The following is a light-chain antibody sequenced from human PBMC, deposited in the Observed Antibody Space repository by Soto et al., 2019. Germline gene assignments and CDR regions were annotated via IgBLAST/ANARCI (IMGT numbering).Light chain of an antibody. J-gene: IGKJ1*01. CDR2: ELS. Sequence: EIVLTQTPLSLSLTPGQPASISCKSSQSPQHSDGKTYSYWYLQKPGQLRQLLIYELSNRFSGVPDMFSASGLGTDSTPTTSRVEAEDVGVYYCMQTIQLSWTFGKGTKVEI. V-gene: IGKV2D-29*01. CDR1: QSPQHSDGKTY. CDR3: MQTIQLSWT.